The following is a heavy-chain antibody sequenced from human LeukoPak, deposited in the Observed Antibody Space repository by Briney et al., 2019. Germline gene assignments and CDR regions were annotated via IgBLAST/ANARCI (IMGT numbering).Heavy chain of an antibody. D-gene: IGHD6-6*01. CDR3: ARDGRYKCSSSWCLGYFDY. Sequence: GGSLRLSCAASGFTFSSYSMNWVRQAPGKGLGWVSSISSSSSYIYYADSVKGRFTISRDNSKNTLYLQMNSLRAEDTAVYYCARDGRYKCSSSWCLGYFDYWGQGTLVTVSS. V-gene: IGHV3-21*01. CDR2: ISSSSSYI. J-gene: IGHJ4*02. CDR1: GFTFSSYS.